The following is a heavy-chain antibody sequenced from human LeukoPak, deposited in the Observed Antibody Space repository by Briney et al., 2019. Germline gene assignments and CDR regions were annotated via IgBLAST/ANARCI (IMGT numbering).Heavy chain of an antibody. J-gene: IGHJ4*02. Sequence: PGGSLRLSCAASGFTFSSYAMSWVRQAPGKGLEWVSAISGSGGSTYYADSVKGRFTISRDNSKNTLYLQMNSLRAEDTAVYYCAKDYFPQTYSSSWYLDCWGQGTLVTVSS. CDR3: AKDYFPQTYSSSWYLDC. CDR1: GFTFSSYA. V-gene: IGHV3-23*01. D-gene: IGHD6-13*01. CDR2: ISGSGGST.